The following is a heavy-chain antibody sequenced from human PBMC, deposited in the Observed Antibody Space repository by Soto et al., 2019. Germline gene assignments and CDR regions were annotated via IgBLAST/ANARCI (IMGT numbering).Heavy chain of an antibody. CDR1: GGTFSNDI. Sequence: QVQLVQSGAEVKKPGSSVKVSCKASGGTFSNDIISWVRQAPGQGLEWMGGIIPIFDTANYAQKFQGRVTSTADESTSTVYMELSSLRSEDTAMYYCARDSPEMASIIRWFDSWGQGTLVTVSS. V-gene: IGHV1-69*12. CDR2: IIPIFDTA. D-gene: IGHD5-12*01. J-gene: IGHJ5*01. CDR3: ARDSPEMASIIRWFDS.